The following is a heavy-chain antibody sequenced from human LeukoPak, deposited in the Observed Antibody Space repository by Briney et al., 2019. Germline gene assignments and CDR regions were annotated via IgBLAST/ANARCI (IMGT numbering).Heavy chain of an antibody. CDR2: INSQGIIT. Sequence: GGSLRLSCAASGLTFSRYAMHWVRQAPGKGLEYVSAINSQGIITYYEDSVKGRFTISRDNSKNTLYLQMGSLRAEDMAVYYCATYCDRSSCHGHDHWGQGTLVTVSS. CDR3: ATYCDRSSCHGHDH. D-gene: IGHD2-21*01. J-gene: IGHJ4*02. CDR1: GLTFSRYA. V-gene: IGHV3-64*02.